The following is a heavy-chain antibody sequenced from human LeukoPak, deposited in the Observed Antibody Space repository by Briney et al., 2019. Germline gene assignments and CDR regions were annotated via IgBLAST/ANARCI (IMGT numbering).Heavy chain of an antibody. J-gene: IGHJ5*02. CDR3: ASTVDYYGSGTFPWFDP. CDR2: IYHSGST. CDR1: GYSISSGYY. Sequence: SETLSLTCTVSGYSISSGYYWGWIRQPPGKGLEWIGSIYHSGSTNYNPSLKSRVTISVDTSKNQFSLKLSSVTAADTAVYYCASTVDYYGSGTFPWFDPWGQGTLVTVSS. V-gene: IGHV4-38-2*02. D-gene: IGHD3-10*01.